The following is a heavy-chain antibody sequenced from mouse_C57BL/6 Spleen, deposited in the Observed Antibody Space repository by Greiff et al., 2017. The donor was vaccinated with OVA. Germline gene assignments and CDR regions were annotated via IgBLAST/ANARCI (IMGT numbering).Heavy chain of an antibody. CDR1: GFTFSSYA. Sequence: EVQGVESGEGLVKPGGSLKLSCAASGFTFSSYAMSWVRQTQEKRLEWVAYISSGGDYIYYADTVKGRFTISRDNARNTLYLQMSSLKSEDTAMYYCTRGSYSNSWAMDYWGQGTSVTVSS. CDR2: ISSGGDYI. J-gene: IGHJ4*01. CDR3: TRGSYSNSWAMDY. V-gene: IGHV5-9-1*02. D-gene: IGHD2-5*01.